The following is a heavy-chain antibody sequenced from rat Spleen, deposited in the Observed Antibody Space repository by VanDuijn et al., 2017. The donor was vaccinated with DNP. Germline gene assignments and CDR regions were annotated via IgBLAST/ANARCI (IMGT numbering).Heavy chain of an antibody. CDR2: INYSGNT. CDR3: ARWTRYFDY. D-gene: IGHD1-7*01. CDR1: GYSITSNY. Sequence: EVRLQESGPGLVQPSQSLSLTCSVTGYSITSNYWAWIRKFPGNKMEWIGYINYSGNTGYNPSLKSRISITRDTSKNQFFLQLNSVTTEDTATYYCARWTRYFDYWGQGVMVTVSS. V-gene: IGHV3-1*01. J-gene: IGHJ2*01.